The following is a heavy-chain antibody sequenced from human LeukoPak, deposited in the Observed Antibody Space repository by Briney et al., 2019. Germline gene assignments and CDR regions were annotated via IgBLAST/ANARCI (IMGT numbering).Heavy chain of an antibody. J-gene: IGHJ3*02. V-gene: IGHV1-69*15. D-gene: IGHD3-22*01. CDR3: ARGGADYYDSSGYYRVGSFDI. Sequence: SVKVSCKASGGTFSSYAISWVRQAPGQGLEWVGRFIPICGTANYAQNLQGRVTVTPDESTSTAYMELGSLRSEDTAVYYCARGGADYYDSSGYYRVGSFDIWGQGTMVTVSS. CDR2: FIPICGTA. CDR1: GGTFSSYA.